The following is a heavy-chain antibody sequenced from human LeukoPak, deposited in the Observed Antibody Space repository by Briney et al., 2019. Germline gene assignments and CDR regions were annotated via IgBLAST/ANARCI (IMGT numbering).Heavy chain of an antibody. Sequence: TETLSLTCTVSGGSISSYHWSWIRQPPGKGLEWIGYIYYSGSTNYNPSLKSRVTISVDTSKNQFSLKLSSVTAADTAVYYCARLRYCSSTSCYGYYYYMDVWGKGTTVTVSS. CDR2: IYYSGST. D-gene: IGHD2-2*01. V-gene: IGHV4-59*01. CDR1: GGSISSYH. J-gene: IGHJ6*03. CDR3: ARLRYCSSTSCYGYYYYMDV.